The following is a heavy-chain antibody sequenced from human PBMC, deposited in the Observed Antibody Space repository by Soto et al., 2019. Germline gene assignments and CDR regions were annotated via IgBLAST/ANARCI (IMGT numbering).Heavy chain of an antibody. V-gene: IGHV2-5*01. CDR1: GFSLSTSGVG. J-gene: IGHJ4*02. CDR3: PHRRWGIYGDYFDY. D-gene: IGHD4-17*01. CDR2: IYWNDDK. Sequence: QITLKESGPTLVKPTQTLTLTCTFSGFSLSTSGVGVGWIRQPPGKALEWLALIYWNDDKRYSPSLKSRLTITKDTSKNQVVLTMTNMDPVDTATYYCPHRRWGIYGDYFDYCGQGTLVTVSS.